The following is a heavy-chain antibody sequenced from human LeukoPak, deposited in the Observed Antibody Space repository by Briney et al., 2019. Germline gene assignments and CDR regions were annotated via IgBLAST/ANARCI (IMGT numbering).Heavy chain of an antibody. CDR2: IGTSGANT. D-gene: IGHD2-21*01. CDR3: AKKSGDHFHFDF. J-gene: IGHJ4*02. V-gene: IGHV3-23*01. CDR1: GFTFNDYG. Sequence: GGSLRLSCAASGFTFNDYGMGWVRQTPGKGLEWVATIGTSGANTYHADSVKGRFTISRDNSKSTLYLQMNSLRAEDTAVYHCAKKSGDHFHFDFWGQGTLVTVSS.